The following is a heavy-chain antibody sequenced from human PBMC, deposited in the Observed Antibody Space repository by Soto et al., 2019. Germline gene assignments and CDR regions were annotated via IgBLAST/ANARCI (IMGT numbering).Heavy chain of an antibody. CDR3: ARDSTRGSSGSSNWFDP. CDR1: GYSISSGYY. CDR2: IYHSGST. J-gene: IGHJ5*02. D-gene: IGHD6-19*01. V-gene: IGHV4-38-2*02. Sequence: SETLSFTCAVSGYSISSGYYWGWIRQPPGKGLEWIGSIYHSGSTYYNPSLKSRVTISVDTSKNQFSLKLSSVTAADTAVYYCARDSTRGSSGSSNWFDPWGQGTLVTVSS.